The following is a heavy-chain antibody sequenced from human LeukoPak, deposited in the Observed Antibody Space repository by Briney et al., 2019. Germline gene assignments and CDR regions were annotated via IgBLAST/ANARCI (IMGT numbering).Heavy chain of an antibody. V-gene: IGHV3-23*01. CDR3: ARDGSVSRTNYHYYYMDV. Sequence: GGSLRLSCAASGFTFSSYAMSWVRQAPGKGLEWVSGISGNGGSTYYAASVKGRFTISRDNSKNTLYLQMNSLRAEDTAVYYCARDGSVSRTNYHYYYMDVWGKGTTVTVSS. D-gene: IGHD5-12*01. CDR2: ISGNGGST. J-gene: IGHJ6*03. CDR1: GFTFSSYA.